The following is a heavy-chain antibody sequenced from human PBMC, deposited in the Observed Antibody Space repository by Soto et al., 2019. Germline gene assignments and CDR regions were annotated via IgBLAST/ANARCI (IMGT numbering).Heavy chain of an antibody. Sequence: QVQLVESGGGLVKTGGSLRLSCAASGFTFSDYYMSWIRQAPGKGLEWVSDISSSGSTIYYADSVKGRFTISRDNAKNSLYLQMNSLRAEDTAVYYCAKVEMATTRLWELPYYFDYWGQGTLVTVSS. D-gene: IGHD1-26*01. V-gene: IGHV3-11*01. CDR3: AKVEMATTRLWELPYYFDY. CDR2: ISSSGSTI. J-gene: IGHJ4*02. CDR1: GFTFSDYY.